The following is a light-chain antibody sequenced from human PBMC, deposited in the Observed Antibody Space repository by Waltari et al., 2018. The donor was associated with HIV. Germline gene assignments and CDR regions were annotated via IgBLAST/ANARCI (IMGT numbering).Light chain of an antibody. J-gene: IGKJ1*01. Sequence: DIVMTQSPDPLAVSLGVRAPINCKSRQSFLYSSNNTKHLACYQHKPGQPPKLLIYCASIRESWVPVRFSGSESGADFTHTISSLQAEDVAVFYGHQYLSPPSTFGQGTKVEIK. CDR3: HQYLSPPST. CDR2: CAS. CDR1: QSFLYSSNNTKH. V-gene: IGKV4-1*01.